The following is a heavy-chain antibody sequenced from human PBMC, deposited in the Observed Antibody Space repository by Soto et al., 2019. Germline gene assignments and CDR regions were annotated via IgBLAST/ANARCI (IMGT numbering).Heavy chain of an antibody. J-gene: IGHJ5*02. Sequence: QVQLVESGGGVVQPGRSLRLSCAASGFTFSSYGMHWVRQAPGKGLEWVAVIWYDGSNKYYADSVKGRFTISRDNSKNTLYLQMNSLRAEDTAVYYCAKDQRGLGWFDPWGQGTLVTVSS. CDR1: GFTFSSYG. CDR2: IWYDGSNK. CDR3: AKDQRGLGWFDP. V-gene: IGHV3-33*06.